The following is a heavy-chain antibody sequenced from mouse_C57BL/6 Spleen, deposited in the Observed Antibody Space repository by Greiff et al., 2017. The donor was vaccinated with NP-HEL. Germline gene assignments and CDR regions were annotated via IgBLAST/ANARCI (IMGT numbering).Heavy chain of an antibody. J-gene: IGHJ4*01. CDR1: GYSFTGYY. CDR3: ARSKGLRRGYYAMDY. Sequence: VQLQQSGPELVKPGASVKISCKASGYSFTGYYMNWVKQSPEKSLEWIGEINPSTGGTTYNQKFKAKATLTVDKSSSTAYMQLKSLTSEDSAVYYCARSKGLRRGYYAMDYWGQGTSVTVSS. V-gene: IGHV1-42*01. CDR2: INPSTGGT. D-gene: IGHD2-2*01.